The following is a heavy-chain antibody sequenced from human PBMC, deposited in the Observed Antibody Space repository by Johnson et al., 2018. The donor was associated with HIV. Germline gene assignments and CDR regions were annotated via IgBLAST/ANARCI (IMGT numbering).Heavy chain of an antibody. D-gene: IGHD3-3*01. V-gene: IGHV3-15*01. CDR2: IKSKTDGGTT. Sequence: VQLVESGGGLVKPGGSLRLSCAASGFTFSNAWMSWVRQAPGKGLGWVGRIKSKTDGGTTDYAAPVKGRFTISRDDSKNTLYLQMNSLKTEDTAVYYCTTEGAWAPLGWLRIGANAFDIWGQGTMVTVSS. CDR1: GFTFSNAW. CDR3: TTEGAWAPLGWLRIGANAFDI. J-gene: IGHJ3*02.